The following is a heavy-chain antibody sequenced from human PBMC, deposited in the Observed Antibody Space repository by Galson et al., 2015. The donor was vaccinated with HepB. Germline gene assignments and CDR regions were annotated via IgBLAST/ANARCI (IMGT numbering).Heavy chain of an antibody. J-gene: IGHJ5*02. D-gene: IGHD6-19*01. Sequence: SLRLSCAASGFTFDDYTMHWVRQAPGKGLEWVSLISWDGGRTDYADSVKGRFTISRDNSKNSLYLQMNSLRTEDTASYYCAKEKTRRLVLGWFDPWGQGTLVTVSS. CDR2: ISWDGGRT. CDR1: GFTFDDYT. V-gene: IGHV3-43*01. CDR3: AKEKTRRLVLGWFDP.